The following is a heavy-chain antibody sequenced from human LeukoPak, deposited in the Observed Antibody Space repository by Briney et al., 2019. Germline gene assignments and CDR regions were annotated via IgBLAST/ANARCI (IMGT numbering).Heavy chain of an antibody. CDR3: ARDAPGGFGELYEGWSHYFDY. D-gene: IGHD3-10*01. CDR1: GFTFSSYG. J-gene: IGHJ4*02. CDR2: ISYDGGNK. V-gene: IGHV3-30*03. Sequence: QPGRSLRLSCAASGFTFSSYGMHWVRQAPGKGLEWVAVISYDGGNKYYADSVKGRFTISRDNSKNTLYLQMNSLRAEDTAVYYCARDAPGGFGELYEGWSHYFDYWGQGTLVTVSS.